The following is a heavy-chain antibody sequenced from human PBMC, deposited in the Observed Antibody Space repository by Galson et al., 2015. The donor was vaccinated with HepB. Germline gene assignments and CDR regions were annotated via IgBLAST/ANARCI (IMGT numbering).Heavy chain of an antibody. Sequence: ETLSLTCTVSGYSISSGYYWGWIRQPPGKGLEWIGSIYHSGSTYYNPSLKSRVTISVDTSKNQFSLKLSSVTAADTAVYYCARDSSPFNWGQGTLVTVSS. V-gene: IGHV4-38-2*02. CDR3: ARDSSPFN. CDR1: GYSISSGYY. J-gene: IGHJ4*02. CDR2: IYHSGST.